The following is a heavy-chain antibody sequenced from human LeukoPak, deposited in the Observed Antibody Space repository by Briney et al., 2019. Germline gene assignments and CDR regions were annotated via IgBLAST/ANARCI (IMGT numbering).Heavy chain of an antibody. V-gene: IGHV1-18*01. J-gene: IGHJ4*02. CDR3: ARAKGRYFDWFPDY. D-gene: IGHD3-9*01. CDR2: ISAYNGNT. Sequence: ASVKVSCKASGYTFTSYGISWVRQAPGQGLEWMGWISAYNGNTNYAQKFQGRVTMTRDTSISTAYMELRSLRSEDTAVYYCARAKGRYFDWFPDYWGQGTLVTVSS. CDR1: GYTFTSYG.